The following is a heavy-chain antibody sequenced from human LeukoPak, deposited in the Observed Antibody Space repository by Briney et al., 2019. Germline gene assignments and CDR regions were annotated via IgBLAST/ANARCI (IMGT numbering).Heavy chain of an antibody. J-gene: IGHJ4*02. V-gene: IGHV3-74*01. CDR1: GFTFSSYW. CDR2: INSDGSST. Sequence: GSLRLSCAASGFTFSSYWMHWVRQAPGKGLVWVSRINSDGSSTSYADSVKGRFTISRDNAKNTLYLQMNSLRAEDTAVYYCAKSGPYCSSTSCNYFDYWGQGTLVTVSS. CDR3: AKSGPYCSSTSCNYFDY. D-gene: IGHD2-2*01.